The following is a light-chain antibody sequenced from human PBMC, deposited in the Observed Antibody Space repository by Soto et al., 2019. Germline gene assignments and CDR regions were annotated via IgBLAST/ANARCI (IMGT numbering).Light chain of an antibody. Sequence: DIQMTQSPSSLSASVGDRVTITCRASQSVSNYLNWYQQKPGKAPTLLIYAASTLQSVVPSRISGSGSGTDFTLTISSLQPEDFATYYCQQDLRPPLTFGPGTNVDIK. CDR3: QQDLRPPLT. CDR1: QSVSNY. V-gene: IGKV1-39*01. J-gene: IGKJ3*01. CDR2: AAS.